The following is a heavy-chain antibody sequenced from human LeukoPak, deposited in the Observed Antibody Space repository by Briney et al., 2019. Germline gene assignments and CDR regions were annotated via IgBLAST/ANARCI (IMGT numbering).Heavy chain of an antibody. CDR2: IYYSGST. J-gene: IGHJ4*02. Sequence: SETLSLTCTVSGGSISSYYWSWIRQPPGKGLEWIGYIYYSGSTNYNPSLKSRVTISVDTSKNQFSLKLSSVTAADTAVYYCARGVTMVRGVPRPDYWGQGTLVTVSS. CDR3: ARGVTMVRGVPRPDY. V-gene: IGHV4-59*01. CDR1: GGSISSYY. D-gene: IGHD3-10*01.